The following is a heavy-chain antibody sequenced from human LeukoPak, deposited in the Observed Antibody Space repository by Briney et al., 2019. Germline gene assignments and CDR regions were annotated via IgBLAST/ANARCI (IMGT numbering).Heavy chain of an antibody. D-gene: IGHD2-15*01. Sequence: SQTLSLTGAISGDSVSNNHAAWHSISQSPSRGLESLGRTFYRSKWYYDYAVSVKSRITIKSDTSKNQFSLQLTFVTPDDTAVYYCAREGRRVSGGTLSLDYWGQGTLVSVSS. CDR1: GDSVSNNHAA. V-gene: IGHV6-1*01. J-gene: IGHJ4*02. CDR2: TFYRSKWYY. CDR3: AREGRRVSGGTLSLDY.